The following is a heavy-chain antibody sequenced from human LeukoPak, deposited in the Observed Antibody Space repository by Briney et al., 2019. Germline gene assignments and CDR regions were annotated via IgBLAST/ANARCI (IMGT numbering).Heavy chain of an antibody. Sequence: GESLKISCKASGYSFPNNWIGGVRQMPGKGLEWMGIIYPFDSDIRYGPSFQGQVIISADKSINTAYLQWSSLKASDTAMYYCASFGGTYRYYFDSWGQGTLVTVSS. CDR3: ASFGGTYRYYFDS. D-gene: IGHD3-16*02. J-gene: IGHJ4*02. CDR2: IYPFDSDI. CDR1: GYSFPNNW. V-gene: IGHV5-51*01.